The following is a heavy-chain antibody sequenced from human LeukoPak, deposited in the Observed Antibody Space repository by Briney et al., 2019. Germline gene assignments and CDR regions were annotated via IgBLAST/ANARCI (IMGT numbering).Heavy chain of an antibody. D-gene: IGHD6-13*01. CDR1: GYTFINNW. J-gene: IGHJ4*02. CDR3: ASRARDIAAAGNSGVDY. V-gene: IGHV1-2*02. CDR2: ISTYNGNT. Sequence: ASVKVSCKASGYTFINNWMHWVRQAPGQGLEWVGWISTYNGNTNYAQKFQGRVTMTRDTSISTAYMELSRLRSDDTAVYYCASRARDIAAAGNSGVDYWGQGTLVTVSS.